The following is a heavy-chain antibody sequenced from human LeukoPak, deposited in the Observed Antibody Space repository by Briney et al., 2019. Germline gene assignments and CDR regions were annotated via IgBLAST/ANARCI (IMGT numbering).Heavy chain of an antibody. CDR1: GHTFSSYS. CDR3: ARVMYSGSYYSVDY. CDR2: ISSSSTTI. D-gene: IGHD1-26*01. Sequence: GGSLRLSCAASGHTFSSYSMNWVRQAPGKGLEWVSYISSSSTTIYYADSVKGLFTISRDNAKNSLYLQMNSLRDEDTAVYYCARVMYSGSYYSVDYWGQGTLVTVSS. V-gene: IGHV3-48*02. J-gene: IGHJ4*02.